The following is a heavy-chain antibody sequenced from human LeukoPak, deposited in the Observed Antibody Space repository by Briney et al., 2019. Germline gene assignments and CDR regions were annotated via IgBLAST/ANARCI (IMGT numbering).Heavy chain of an antibody. J-gene: IGHJ3*02. CDR2: IYHSGST. D-gene: IGHD3-10*01. V-gene: IGHV4-38-2*02. CDR3: ARVRGGDAFDI. Sequence: SETLSLTCTVSGYSISSGYYWGWIRQPPGKGLEWIGSIYHSGSTYYNPSLKSRVTISVDTSKSQFSLKLSSVTAADTAVYYCARVRGGDAFDIWGQGTMVTVSS. CDR1: GYSISSGYY.